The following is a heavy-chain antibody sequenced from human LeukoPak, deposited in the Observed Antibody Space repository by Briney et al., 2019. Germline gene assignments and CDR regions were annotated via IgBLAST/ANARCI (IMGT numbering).Heavy chain of an antibody. Sequence: ASVKVSCKASGYSFTDYYIHWVRQAPGQGLEWMGWIAPNSGGTNYAQKFQGRVAMTRDTSISTAYMELSTLRSDDTAVYYCARYCSSTSCPIDYWGRGTLVTVSS. CDR2: IAPNSGGT. D-gene: IGHD2-2*01. V-gene: IGHV1-2*02. J-gene: IGHJ4*02. CDR1: GYSFTDYY. CDR3: ARYCSSTSCPIDY.